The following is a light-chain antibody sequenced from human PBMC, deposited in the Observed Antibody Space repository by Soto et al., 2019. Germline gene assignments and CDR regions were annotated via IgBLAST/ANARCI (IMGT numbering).Light chain of an antibody. CDR1: STDFVSYNR. CDR3: SLYTSENTYV. Sequence: QPVLTQPPSVSGSPGQSVTISCTGTSTDFVSYNRVSWYQQPPGTAPKLMIYEVRKRPSGVPDRFSGSKSGNTASLTISGLQAADEADYYCSLYTSENTYVFGTGTKLTVL. CDR2: EVR. V-gene: IGLV2-18*01. J-gene: IGLJ1*01.